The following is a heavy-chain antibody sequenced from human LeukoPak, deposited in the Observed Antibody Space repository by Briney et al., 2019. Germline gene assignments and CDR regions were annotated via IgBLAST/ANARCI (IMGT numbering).Heavy chain of an antibody. Sequence: PGGSLRLSCAASGFIFSTYNMNWVRQAPGKGLEWVSSISSSSTYIYYVDSVRGRFTISRDNSKNTLYLQMNSLRTEDTAVYDCAKAEGYDILTGLDYWGQGTLVTGSS. CDR2: ISSSSTYI. J-gene: IGHJ4*02. V-gene: IGHV3-21*04. D-gene: IGHD3-9*01. CDR3: AKAEGYDILTGLDY. CDR1: GFIFSTYN.